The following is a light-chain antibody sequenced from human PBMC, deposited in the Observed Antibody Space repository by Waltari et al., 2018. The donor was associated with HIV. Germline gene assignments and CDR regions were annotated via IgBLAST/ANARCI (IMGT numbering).Light chain of an antibody. CDR3: SSYTSSSTRV. CDR2: DVS. J-gene: IGLJ3*02. Sequence: QSALTQPASVSGSPGQSITISCTGTSSDVGGYNYVSWYQQHPVKATKLVIEDVSKRPSGVSNRFSGSKSGNTASRTISGLQAEDEADYYCSSYTSSSTRVFGGGTKLTVL. V-gene: IGLV2-14*01. CDR1: SSDVGGYNY.